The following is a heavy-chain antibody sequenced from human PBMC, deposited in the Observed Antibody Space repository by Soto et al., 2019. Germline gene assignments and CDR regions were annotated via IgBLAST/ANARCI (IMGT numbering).Heavy chain of an antibody. J-gene: IGHJ4*02. Sequence: VQLVESGGGVVQPGRSLRLSCAASGFTFSDYAMHWVRQAPGKGLEWVAVVSHDGRNTHSADSVKGRFTISRDSSKKTVSLEMTSMRAEDSAVCYCEKGGRKWLVTSEFSYWGQGAPVTVSS. CDR1: GFTFSDYA. CDR3: EKGGRKWLVTSEFSY. V-gene: IGHV3-30*18. D-gene: IGHD6-19*01. CDR2: VSHDGRNT.